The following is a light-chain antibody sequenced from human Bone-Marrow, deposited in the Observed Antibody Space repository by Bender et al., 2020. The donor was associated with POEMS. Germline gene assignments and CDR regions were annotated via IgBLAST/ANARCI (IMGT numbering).Light chain of an antibody. J-gene: IGLJ2*01. V-gene: IGLV1-44*01. CDR1: GSNIGGYP. CDR2: SNN. Sequence: QSVLTQPPSVSGTPGQRVTISCSGSGSNIGGYPVNWYQQLPGTAPRLLIYSNNQRPSGVPDRFSGSKSGNTASLTVSGLQTEDEADYYCISYAGSNNPVVFGGGTKLTVL. CDR3: ISYAGSNNPVV.